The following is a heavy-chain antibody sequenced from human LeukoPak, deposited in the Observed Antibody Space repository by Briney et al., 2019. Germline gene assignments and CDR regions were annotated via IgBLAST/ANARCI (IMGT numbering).Heavy chain of an antibody. CDR2: ISYDGSNK. Sequence: GGSLRLSCAASGFTFSSYAMHWVRQAPGKGLEWVAVISYDGSNKYYADSVKGRFTISRDNSKNTLYLQMNSLRAEDTAVYYCAGTSGSYGGGYFDYWGQGTLVTVSS. CDR1: GFTFSSYA. V-gene: IGHV3-30*04. CDR3: AGTSGSYGGGYFDY. J-gene: IGHJ4*02. D-gene: IGHD1-26*01.